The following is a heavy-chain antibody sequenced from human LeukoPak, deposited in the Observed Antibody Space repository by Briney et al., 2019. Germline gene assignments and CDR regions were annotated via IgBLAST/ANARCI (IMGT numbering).Heavy chain of an antibody. D-gene: IGHD3-22*01. V-gene: IGHV4-59*12. CDR2: IYYSGST. J-gene: IGHJ3*02. CDR1: GGSISSYY. Sequence: SETLSLTCTVSGGSISSYYWSWIRQPPGKGLEWIGYIYYSGSTNYNPSLKSRVTISVDTSKNQFSLKLSSVTAADTAVYYCARDSGSYYYDSSGPYAFDIWGQGTMVTVSS. CDR3: ARDSGSYYYDSSGPYAFDI.